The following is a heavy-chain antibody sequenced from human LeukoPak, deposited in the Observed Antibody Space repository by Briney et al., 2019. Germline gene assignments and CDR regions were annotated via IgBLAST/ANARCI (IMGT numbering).Heavy chain of an antibody. J-gene: IGHJ6*04. Sequence: GASVKVSCKASGYTFTGYYMHWVRQAPGQGLEWMGWINPNSGGTNYAQKFQGRGTMTRDTSISTAYMELSRLRSDDTAVYYCARDPGGYPCSSTSCYPPSGPYYYYGMDVWGKGTTVTVSS. CDR1: GYTFTGYY. CDR3: ARDPGGYPCSSTSCYPPSGPYYYYGMDV. D-gene: IGHD2-2*01. V-gene: IGHV1-2*02. CDR2: INPNSGGT.